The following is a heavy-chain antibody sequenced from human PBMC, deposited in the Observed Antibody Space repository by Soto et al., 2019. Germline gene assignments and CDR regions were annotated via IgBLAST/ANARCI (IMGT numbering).Heavy chain of an antibody. CDR1: RFTFSTYW. Sequence: EVQLVESGGGLVQPGGSLRLSCAASRFTFSTYWMHWVRQAPGKGLVWVSRINSDGTGTSYADSVKGRITISRDNAKNTLYLQMNSLRSEDKDVYYCAGDSSGYSYDAFDIWGQGTMVTVSS. J-gene: IGHJ3*02. D-gene: IGHD3-22*01. CDR3: AGDSSGYSYDAFDI. V-gene: IGHV3-74*01. CDR2: INSDGTGT.